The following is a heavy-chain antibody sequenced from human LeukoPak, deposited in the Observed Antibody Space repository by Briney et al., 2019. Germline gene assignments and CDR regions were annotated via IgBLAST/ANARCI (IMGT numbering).Heavy chain of an antibody. CDR1: GFTFSSYA. CDR2: ISGSGGST. Sequence: PGGSLRLSCAASGFTFSSYAMSWVRQAPGKGLEWVSAISGSGGSTYYADSAKGRFTISRDNSKDTLFLQMHSLRPGDTAVYYCVREDTPATANYWGQGTLVTTSS. CDR3: VREDTPATANY. D-gene: IGHD2-21*02. J-gene: IGHJ4*02. V-gene: IGHV3-23*01.